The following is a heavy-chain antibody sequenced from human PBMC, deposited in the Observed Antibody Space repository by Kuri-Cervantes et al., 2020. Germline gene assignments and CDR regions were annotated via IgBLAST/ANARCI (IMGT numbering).Heavy chain of an antibody. CDR3: ASDADFQWPDAFDI. J-gene: IGHJ3*02. V-gene: IGHV1-18*01. CDR2: ISAYNGNT. D-gene: IGHD6-19*01. Sequence: ASVKVSCKASGYTFTSYGISWVRQAPGQGLEWMGWISAYNGNTNYAQKLQGRVTMTTDTSASTAYMELRSLRSDDTAVYYCASDADFQWPDAFDIWGQGTMVTVSS. CDR1: GYTFTSYG.